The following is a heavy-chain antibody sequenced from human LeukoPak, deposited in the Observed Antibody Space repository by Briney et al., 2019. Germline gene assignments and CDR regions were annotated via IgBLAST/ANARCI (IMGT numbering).Heavy chain of an antibody. D-gene: IGHD2-2*01. CDR2: IWYDGRNK. J-gene: IGHJ4*02. CDR3: ARDPRCSSTSCYGVDYFDY. CDR1: GFTFSSYG. V-gene: IGHV3-33*01. Sequence: PGRSLRLSCAASGFTFSSYGMHWVRQAPGKGLEWVAVIWYDGRNKYYADSVKGRFTISRDNSKNTLYLQMNSLRAEDTAVYYCARDPRCSSTSCYGVDYFDYWGQGTLVTVSS.